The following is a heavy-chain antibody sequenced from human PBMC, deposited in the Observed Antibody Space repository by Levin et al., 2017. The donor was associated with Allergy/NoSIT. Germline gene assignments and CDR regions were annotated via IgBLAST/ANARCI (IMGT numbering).Heavy chain of an antibody. J-gene: IGHJ4*02. V-gene: IGHV4-31*03. CDR1: GGSISSGGYY. CDR3: ARGNHHTSGYYTTPDY. D-gene: IGHD3-22*01. CDR2: IYYSGST. Sequence: SETLSLTCTVSGGSISSGGYYWSWIRQHPGKGLEWIGYIYYSGSTYYNPSLKSRVTISVDTSKNQFSLKLSSVTAADTAVYYCARGNHHTSGYYTTPDYWGQGTLVTVSS.